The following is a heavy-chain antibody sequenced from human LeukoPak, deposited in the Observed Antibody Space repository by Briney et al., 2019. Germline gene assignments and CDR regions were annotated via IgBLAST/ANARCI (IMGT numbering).Heavy chain of an antibody. CDR1: GFTFSSYS. V-gene: IGHV3-21*01. CDR3: ARDGYNSWDYFDY. Sequence: SGGSLRLSCAASGFTFSSYSMNWVRQAPGKGLEWVSSISSSSSYIYYADSVKGRFTISRDNAKNSLYLQMNSLRAEDTAVYYCARDGYNSWDYFDYWGQGTLVTASS. D-gene: IGHD5-24*01. CDR2: ISSSSSYI. J-gene: IGHJ4*02.